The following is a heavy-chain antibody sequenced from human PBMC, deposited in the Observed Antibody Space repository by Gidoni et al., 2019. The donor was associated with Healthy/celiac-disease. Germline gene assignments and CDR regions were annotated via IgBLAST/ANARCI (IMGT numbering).Heavy chain of an antibody. J-gene: IGHJ5*02. V-gene: IGHV3-48*03. CDR3: ARGHGLDP. Sequence: GGSLRPPCAASGFTSSSYEMNWVRQAPGKGLEWVSYISSSGRTIYYADSVKGRFTISRDNAKNSLYLQMNSLRAEDTAVYYCARGHGLDPWGQGTLVTVSS. CDR1: GFTSSSYE. CDR2: ISSSGRTI.